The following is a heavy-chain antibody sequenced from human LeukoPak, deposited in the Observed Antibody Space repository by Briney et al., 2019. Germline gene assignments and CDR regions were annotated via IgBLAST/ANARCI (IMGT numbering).Heavy chain of an antibody. J-gene: IGHJ4*02. D-gene: IGHD5-12*01. Sequence: ASVKVSCKASGYIFTGYYMHWVRQAPGQGLEWMGWINPNSGGINYAQNFQGRVTMARDTSISTAYMELSRLRSDDTAVYYCARDLSWLLDYWGQGTLVTVSS. CDR2: INPNSGGI. V-gene: IGHV1-2*02. CDR1: GYIFTGYY. CDR3: ARDLSWLLDY.